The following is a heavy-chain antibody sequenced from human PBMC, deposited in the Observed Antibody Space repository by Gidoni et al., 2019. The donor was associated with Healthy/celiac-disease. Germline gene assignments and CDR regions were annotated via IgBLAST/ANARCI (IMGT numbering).Heavy chain of an antibody. Sequence: EVQLVQSGAEVKTPGESRTISCKGSGYSFTSYWIGWVRQLPGKGLEWMGFVYPGDSDTVYRPSFQVQVTISVDKSISTAYLQWSSLKASDTAMYYCARLRSGSYYIFDYWGQGTLVTVSS. CDR1: GYSFTSYW. J-gene: IGHJ4*02. CDR2: VYPGDSDT. CDR3: ARLRSGSYYIFDY. D-gene: IGHD3-10*01. V-gene: IGHV5-51*01.